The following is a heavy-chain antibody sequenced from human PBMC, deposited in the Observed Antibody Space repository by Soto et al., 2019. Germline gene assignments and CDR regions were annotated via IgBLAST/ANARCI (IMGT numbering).Heavy chain of an antibody. CDR2: IYYSGST. Sequence: PSETLSLTCTVSGGSVSSGSYYWSWIRQPPGKGLGWIGYIYYSGSTNYNPSLKSRVTISVDTSKNQFSLKLSSVTAADTAVYYCARYEWNCSRTSCYGYRFDYWGQGTLVTVSS. J-gene: IGHJ4*02. D-gene: IGHD2-2*01. V-gene: IGHV4-61*01. CDR1: GGSVSSGSYY. CDR3: ARYEWNCSRTSCYGYRFDY.